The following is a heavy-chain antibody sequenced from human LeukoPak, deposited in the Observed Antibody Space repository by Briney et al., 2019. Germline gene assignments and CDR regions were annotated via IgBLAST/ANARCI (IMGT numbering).Heavy chain of an antibody. V-gene: IGHV3-48*03. CDR1: GCTYSSNE. J-gene: IGHJ3*02. D-gene: IGHD6-19*01. CDR3: ARGSGGAFDI. Sequence: GGSLRLSCVASGCTYSSNEMNWVRPAPGTGLDWVSHISTSGRAIYYADSVKGRFTFSRDNAKNSLSLQMNSLRADDTAVYYCARGSGGAFDIWGQGTVVTVSS. CDR2: ISTSGRAI.